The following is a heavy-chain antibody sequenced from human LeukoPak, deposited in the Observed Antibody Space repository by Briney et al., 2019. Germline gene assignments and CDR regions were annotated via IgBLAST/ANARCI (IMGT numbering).Heavy chain of an antibody. CDR2: INHSGST. V-gene: IGHV4-34*01. J-gene: IGHJ4*02. Sequence: SETLSLTCAVYGGSFSGYYWSWIRQPPGEGLEWIGEINHSGSTNHNPSLKSRVTISVDTSKNQFSLKLSSVTAADTAVYYCARVHGPALLRYFDWLSPDKCYYFDYWGQGTLVTVSS. CDR1: GGSFSGYY. D-gene: IGHD3-9*01. CDR3: ARVHGPALLRYFDWLSPDKCYYFDY.